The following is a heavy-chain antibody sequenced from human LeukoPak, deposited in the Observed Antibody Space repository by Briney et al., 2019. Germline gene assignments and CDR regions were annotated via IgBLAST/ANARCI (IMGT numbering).Heavy chain of an antibody. CDR1: GGSISSYY. CDR2: IYYSGST. J-gene: IGHJ4*02. D-gene: IGHD3-16*01. Sequence: SETLSLTCTVSGGSISSYYWSWIRQPPGKGLEWIGYIYYSGSTNYNPSLKSRVTISVDTSKNQFSLKLSSVTAADTAVYYCARGKGDFDYWGQGTLVTVSS. V-gene: IGHV4-59*12. CDR3: ARGKGDFDY.